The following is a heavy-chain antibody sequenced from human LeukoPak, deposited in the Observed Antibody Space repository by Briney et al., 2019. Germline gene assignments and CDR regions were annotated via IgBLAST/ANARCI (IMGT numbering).Heavy chain of an antibody. CDR3: AGDPYYYGSGSYIDY. CDR1: GGSISNYY. J-gene: IGHJ4*02. V-gene: IGHV4-4*07. Sequence: SETLSLTCTVSGGSISNYYWSWIRQPAGKGLEWIGRIYTSGSTNYNPSLKSRVTISVDTSKNQFSLKLSSVTAADTAVYYCAGDPYYYGSGSYIDYWGQGTLVTVSS. D-gene: IGHD3-10*01. CDR2: IYTSGST.